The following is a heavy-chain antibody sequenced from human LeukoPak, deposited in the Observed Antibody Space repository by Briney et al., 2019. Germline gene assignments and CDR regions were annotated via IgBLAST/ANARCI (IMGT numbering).Heavy chain of an antibody. V-gene: IGHV3-23*01. CDR3: AKMLEWLLYLDY. Sequence: GGSLRLSCAASGFTFSTYAMSWVRQAPGKGLEWVSGISGSGDTTYFADSVKGRFTISRDNSKNTLYLQMNSLRAEDTAVYYCAKMLEWLLYLDYWGQGTLVTVSS. CDR1: GFTFSTYA. CDR2: ISGSGDTT. D-gene: IGHD3-3*01. J-gene: IGHJ4*02.